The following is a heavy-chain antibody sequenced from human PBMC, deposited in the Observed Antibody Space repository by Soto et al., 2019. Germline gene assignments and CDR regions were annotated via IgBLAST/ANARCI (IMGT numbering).Heavy chain of an antibody. J-gene: IGHJ6*02. CDR3: ARDHSVSVGDYYSGYYYYYGMDV. D-gene: IGHD2-21*01. CDR1: GFTFSSYD. Sequence: GSLRLSCAASGFTFSSYDMHWVRQATGKGLEWVSAIGTAGDTYYPGSVKGRFTISRENAKNSLYLQMNSLRAEDTAVYYCARDHSVSVGDYYSGYYYYYGMDVWGQGTTVTVSS. CDR2: IGTAGDT. V-gene: IGHV3-13*01.